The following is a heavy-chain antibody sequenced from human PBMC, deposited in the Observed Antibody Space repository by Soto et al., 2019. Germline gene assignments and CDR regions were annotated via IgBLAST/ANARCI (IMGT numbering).Heavy chain of an antibody. Sequence: VGSLRLSCAASGFTFSSYAMHWVRQAPGKGLEWVAVISYDGSNKYYADSVKGRFTISRDNSKNTLYLQMNSLRAEDTAVYYCARSEVTMVRGVNSGAYYYYGMDVWGQGTTVTVSS. V-gene: IGHV3-30-3*01. CDR3: ARSEVTMVRGVNSGAYYYYGMDV. D-gene: IGHD3-10*01. CDR2: ISYDGSNK. J-gene: IGHJ6*02. CDR1: GFTFSSYA.